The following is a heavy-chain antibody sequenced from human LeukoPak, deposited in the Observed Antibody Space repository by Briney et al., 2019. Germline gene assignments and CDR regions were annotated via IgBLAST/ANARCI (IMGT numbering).Heavy chain of an antibody. CDR3: ARDRATVVRGITRWFDP. CDR1: GGSISSGGYY. J-gene: IGHJ5*02. D-gene: IGHD3-10*01. CDR2: IYYSGST. V-gene: IGHV4-31*03. Sequence: SQTLSLTCTVSGGSISSGGYYWTWIRQHPGKGLEWIGYIYYSGSTYYNPSLKSRLTISVDTSKNQFSLKLRSVTAADTAVYYCARDRATVVRGITRWFDPWGQGTLVTVSS.